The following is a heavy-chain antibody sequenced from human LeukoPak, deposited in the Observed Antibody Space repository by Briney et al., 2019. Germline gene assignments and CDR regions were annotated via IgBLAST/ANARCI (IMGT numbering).Heavy chain of an antibody. Sequence: PSETLSLTCAVYVGSFSGYYWSWIRQPPGKGLEWIGEINHSGSTNYNSSLKSRVTISVDTSKNQFSLKLSSVTAADTAVYYCARGYYASGSHCCHMGVWGKGTTITVS. CDR3: ARGYYASGSHCCHMGV. V-gene: IGHV4-34*01. CDR1: VGSFSGYY. CDR2: INHSGST. J-gene: IGHJ6*03. D-gene: IGHD3-10*01.